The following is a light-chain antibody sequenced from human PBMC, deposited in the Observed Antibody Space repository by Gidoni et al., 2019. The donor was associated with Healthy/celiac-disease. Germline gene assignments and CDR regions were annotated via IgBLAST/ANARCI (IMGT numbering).Light chain of an antibody. J-gene: IGKJ1*01. CDR3: QQSYSTHWT. Sequence: DIQMTQSPSSLSASVGDRVTITCRASQSISSYLNWYQQKPGKAPKLQIYAASSLQSGVPSRFSGSGSGTDFTLTISSLQPEDFATYYCQQSYSTHWTFGQGTKVEIK. CDR1: QSISSY. CDR2: AAS. V-gene: IGKV1-39*01.